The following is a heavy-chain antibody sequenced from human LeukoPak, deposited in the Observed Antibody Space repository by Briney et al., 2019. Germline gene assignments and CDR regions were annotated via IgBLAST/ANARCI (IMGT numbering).Heavy chain of an antibody. Sequence: PGRSLRLSCAASGFTFSSYAMHWVRQAPGKGLEWVAVISYDGSNKYYADSVKGRFTISRDNSKNTLYLQMNSLRAEDTAVYYCARAVWFDPWGQGTLVTVSS. V-gene: IGHV3-30*01. CDR1: GFTFSSYA. J-gene: IGHJ5*02. CDR2: ISYDGSNK. CDR3: ARAVWFDP.